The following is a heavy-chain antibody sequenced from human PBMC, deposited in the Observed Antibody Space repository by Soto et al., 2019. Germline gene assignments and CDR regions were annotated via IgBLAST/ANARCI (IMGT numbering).Heavy chain of an antibody. V-gene: IGHV1-46*01. D-gene: IGHD3-10*01. J-gene: IGHJ4*02. CDR3: ARAGAMVRGVIIPLYYFDY. Sequence: ASVKVSCKASGYTFTSYYMHWVRQAPGQGLEWMGIINPSGGSTSYAQKFQGRVTMTRDTSTSTVYMELSSLRSEDTAVYYCARAGAMVRGVIIPLYYFDYWGQGTLVTVSS. CDR2: INPSGGST. CDR1: GYTFTSYY.